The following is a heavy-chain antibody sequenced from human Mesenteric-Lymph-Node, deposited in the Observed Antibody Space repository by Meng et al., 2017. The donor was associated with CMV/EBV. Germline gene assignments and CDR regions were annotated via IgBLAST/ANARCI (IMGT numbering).Heavy chain of an antibody. Sequence: GGSLRLSCTTSGFTFGDYPMTWVRQAPGKGLEWVGFIKSKAYGATTNNAASVQGRITISRDDSKSIAYLQMNSLKIEDSGVYYCGRGGYSSGWYMVRNWGQGTLVTVSS. V-gene: IGHV3-49*04. CDR2: IKSKAYGATT. D-gene: IGHD6-19*01. CDR3: GRGGYSSGWYMVRN. J-gene: IGHJ4*02. CDR1: GFTFGDYP.